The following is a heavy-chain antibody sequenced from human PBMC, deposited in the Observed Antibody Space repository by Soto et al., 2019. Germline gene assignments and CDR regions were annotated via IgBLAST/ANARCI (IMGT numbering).Heavy chain of an antibody. V-gene: IGHV3-30*18. J-gene: IGHJ4*02. D-gene: IGHD2-21*01. CDR1: GFSLSSYA. CDR2: TSNDGKKV. CDR3: AKAGEVFGLVIFAYLDS. Sequence: QVQLVESGGGVVQPGTSLRVSCAVSGFSLSSYAIHWVRQAPGKGLEWVALTSNDGKKVSYADSVKGRFTVSRDNSKNTVALQMNSLRSEDTAVYFCAKAGEVFGLVIFAYLDSWGQGSLVTVSA.